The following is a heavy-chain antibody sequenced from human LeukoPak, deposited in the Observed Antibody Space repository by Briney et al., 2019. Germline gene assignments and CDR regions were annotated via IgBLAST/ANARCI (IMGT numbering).Heavy chain of an antibody. Sequence: SETLSLTCAVYGGSFSGYYWNWIRQPPGKGLEWIGEINQSGSTNYNPSLKSRVTISVDTSKKQFSLKLSPVTAADTAVYYCAAGCSSTSCYWYYYTDVWGKGTTLTVSS. CDR1: GGSFSGYY. D-gene: IGHD2-2*01. CDR3: AAGCSSTSCYWYYYTDV. J-gene: IGHJ6*03. CDR2: INQSGST. V-gene: IGHV4-34*01.